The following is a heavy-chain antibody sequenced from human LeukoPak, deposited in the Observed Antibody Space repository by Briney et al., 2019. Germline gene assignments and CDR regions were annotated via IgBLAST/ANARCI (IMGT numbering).Heavy chain of an antibody. CDR3: AKSWSCVQYNDWLCYFDY. CDR1: GFTFSNYA. V-gene: IGHV3-23*01. Sequence: GGSLRLSCAASGFTFSNYAMSWVCQAPGKGLELVSGISGCSGTTYYTDSVQGRFTISRDNSKDTLYLQMNSLRDDDTAIYYCAKSWSCVQYNDWLCYFDYWGQGTLVTVYS. J-gene: IGHJ4*02. D-gene: IGHD3-9*01. CDR2: ISGCSGTT.